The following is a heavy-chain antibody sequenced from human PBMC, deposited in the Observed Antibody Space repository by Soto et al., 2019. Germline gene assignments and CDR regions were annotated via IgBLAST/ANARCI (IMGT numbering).Heavy chain of an antibody. J-gene: IGHJ6*02. CDR3: ATLVDLGFLEWDLGGGMDV. CDR1: GFTFSNYV. D-gene: IGHD3-3*01. V-gene: IGHV3-23*01. CDR2: INSGANT. Sequence: GGSLRLSCAASGFTFSNYVMSWVRQAPGKGLEWVSSINSGANTYYADSVKGRFTISRDNSKNTLYLQMNSLRAEDTAVYYCATLVDLGFLEWDLGGGMDVWGQGTTVTVSS.